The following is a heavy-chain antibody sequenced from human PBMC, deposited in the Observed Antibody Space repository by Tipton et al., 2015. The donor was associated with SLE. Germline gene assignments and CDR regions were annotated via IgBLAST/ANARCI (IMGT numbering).Heavy chain of an antibody. Sequence: SLRLSCVASGFTFSIYSMNWVRQAPGKGLEWVSYIGSSTTSIYYADSVKGRFTISRDNAKNSLYLQMNSLRAEDTAVYYCAKDSPPVEYSSLYYFDYWGQGTLVTVSS. CDR3: AKDSPPVEYSSLYYFDY. V-gene: IGHV3-48*01. CDR2: IGSSTTSI. J-gene: IGHJ4*02. CDR1: GFTFSIYS. D-gene: IGHD6-6*01.